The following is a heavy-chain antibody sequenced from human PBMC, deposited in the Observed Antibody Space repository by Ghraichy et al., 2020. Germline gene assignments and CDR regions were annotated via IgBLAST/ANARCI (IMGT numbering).Heavy chain of an antibody. CDR3: ARGSRVVRFYYYDGMDV. CDR1: GFTFGSYS. V-gene: IGHV3-48*02. CDR2: ITSRSSFI. Sequence: GESLNISCVGSGFTFGSYSMNWVRQSPGKGLEWVSYITSRSSFISYADSVKGRFTISRDNAQNSLFLQMNSLRDEDTAVYYCARGSRVVRFYYYDGMDVWGQGTTVIVSS. D-gene: IGHD2-21*01. J-gene: IGHJ6*02.